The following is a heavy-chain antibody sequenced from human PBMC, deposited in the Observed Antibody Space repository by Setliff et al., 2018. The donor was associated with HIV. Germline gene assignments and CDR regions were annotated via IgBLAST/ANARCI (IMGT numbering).Heavy chain of an antibody. V-gene: IGHV4-39*02. CDR1: GGSVSSRGYY. CDR2: ILYGGNT. CDR3: ARPTTGVGGGAAFDI. Sequence: SCTVSGGSVSSRGYYWGWIRQPPGKGPEWIANILYGGNTYYNPSLKSRVTISVDTSKNHFSLKLNSVTAADTAVYFCARPTTGVGGGAAFDIWGQGTMVTVSS. J-gene: IGHJ3*02. D-gene: IGHD2-8*01.